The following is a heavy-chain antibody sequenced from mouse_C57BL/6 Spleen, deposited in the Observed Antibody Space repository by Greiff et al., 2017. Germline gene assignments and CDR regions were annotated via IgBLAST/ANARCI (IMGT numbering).Heavy chain of an antibody. V-gene: IGHV1-53*01. CDR3: ARSQLRGAMDY. Sequence: VQLQQPGTELVKPGASVKLSCKASVTTFTSYWMHWVKQRPGKGLAWLGNIKPSNGGTNYNEKFKSKATLTVYKSSSTAYMQLSSLTSEDSAVYYCARSQLRGAMDYWGQGTSVTVSS. D-gene: IGHD3-2*02. J-gene: IGHJ4*01. CDR1: VTTFTSYW. CDR2: IKPSNGGT.